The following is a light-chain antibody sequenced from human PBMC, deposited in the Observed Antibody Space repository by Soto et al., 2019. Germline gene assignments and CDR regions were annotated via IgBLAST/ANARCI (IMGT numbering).Light chain of an antibody. CDR1: QSLLHSNVYNY. Sequence: DFVMTQSPLSLPVTPGEPASISCRSSQSLLHSNVYNYMDWYLQKPGQSPQVLIFLGPNRASEDPDRFSGGGSGRDFTLKTGTVDAEDVGIWYCMEALQTPPTFGQGTKVVIK. V-gene: IGKV2-28*01. J-gene: IGKJ2*01. CDR3: MEALQTPPT. CDR2: LGP.